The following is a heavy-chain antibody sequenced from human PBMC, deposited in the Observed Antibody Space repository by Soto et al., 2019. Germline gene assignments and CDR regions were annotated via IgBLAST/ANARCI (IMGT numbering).Heavy chain of an antibody. CDR1: GFTFSSYD. D-gene: IGHD6-13*01. Sequence: GGSLRLSCAASGFTFSSYDMHWVRQATGKGLEWVSAIGTAGDTYYPGSLEGRFTITREKANNSLYLQMNSLRAEDTAVYYCARDGGMAAAGNFYYGMDVWGQGTTVTVSS. J-gene: IGHJ6*02. CDR3: ARDGGMAAAGNFYYGMDV. CDR2: IGTAGDT. V-gene: IGHV3-13*01.